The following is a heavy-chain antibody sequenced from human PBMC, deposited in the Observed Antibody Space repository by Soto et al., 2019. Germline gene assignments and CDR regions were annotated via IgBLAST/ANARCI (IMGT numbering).Heavy chain of an antibody. CDR3: ARAGSIAARPIVRYYYYGMDV. J-gene: IGHJ6*02. CDR1: VGSISSGDYY. CDR2: IYYSGST. Sequence: SETLSLTCTVSVGSISSGDYYWSWIRQPPGKGLEWIGYIYYSGSTYYNPSLKSRVTISVDTSKNQFSLKLSSVTAADTAVYYCARAGSIAARPIVRYYYYGMDVWGQGTTVTVS. V-gene: IGHV4-30-4*01. D-gene: IGHD6-6*01.